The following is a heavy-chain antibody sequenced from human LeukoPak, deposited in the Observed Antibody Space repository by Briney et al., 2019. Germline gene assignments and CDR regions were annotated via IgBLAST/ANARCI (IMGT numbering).Heavy chain of an antibody. J-gene: IGHJ4*02. CDR3: ARDLRDYDILGEFDY. D-gene: IGHD3-9*01. CDR2: ISYDGSNK. CDR1: GFTFSSYA. Sequence: VQPGGSLRLSCAASGFTFSSYAMHWVRQAPGKGLEWVAVISYDGSNKYYADSVKGRFTISRDNSKNTLFLQMNSLRAEDTAVYYCARDLRDYDILGEFDYWGQGTLVTVSS. V-gene: IGHV3-30-3*01.